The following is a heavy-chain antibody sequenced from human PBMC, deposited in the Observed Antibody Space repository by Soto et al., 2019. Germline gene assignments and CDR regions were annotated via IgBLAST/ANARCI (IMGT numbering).Heavy chain of an antibody. V-gene: IGHV3-11*01. Sequence: QVQLVESGGGLVKPGGSLRLSCAASGFAFSDPYMSWIRQAPGKGLEWISYISSSGSTIYYADSVKGRFTISRDNAKKSLYQQMDSLTADYTAVYYCARGGATVTTPFDYWAQGT. D-gene: IGHD4-17*01. J-gene: IGHJ4*02. CDR3: ARGGATVTTPFDY. CDR2: ISSSGSTI. CDR1: GFAFSDPY.